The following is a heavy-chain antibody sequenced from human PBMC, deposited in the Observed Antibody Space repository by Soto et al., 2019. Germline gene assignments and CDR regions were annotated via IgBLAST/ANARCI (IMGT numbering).Heavy chain of an antibody. J-gene: IGHJ4*02. D-gene: IGHD3-3*01. Sequence: SETLSLTCAVSGGSISSGGYSWSWIRQPPGKGLEWVGYIYHSGSTYYNPSLKSRVTISVDRSKNQFSLKLSSVTAADTAVYYCARAGDFGYLDYWGQGTLVTVSS. CDR2: IYHSGST. V-gene: IGHV4-30-2*01. CDR1: GGSISSGGYS. CDR3: ARAGDFGYLDY.